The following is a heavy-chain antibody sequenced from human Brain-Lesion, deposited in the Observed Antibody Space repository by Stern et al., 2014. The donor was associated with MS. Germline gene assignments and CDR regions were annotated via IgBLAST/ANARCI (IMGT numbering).Heavy chain of an antibody. CDR2: IFNSGTP. Sequence: VQLVESGPGLVKPSQTLSLSCTVSGGSISSGGYYWSWIRQPAGKGLEWIGRIFNSGTPSYNPSPKSRVPISIDPSKNHFSLRLNSMTAADTAVYYCARGRVVPGFQYYATDVWGQGTTVIVSS. CDR1: GGSISSGGYY. D-gene: IGHD2-2*01. V-gene: IGHV4-61*02. J-gene: IGHJ6*02. CDR3: ARGRVVPGFQYYATDV.